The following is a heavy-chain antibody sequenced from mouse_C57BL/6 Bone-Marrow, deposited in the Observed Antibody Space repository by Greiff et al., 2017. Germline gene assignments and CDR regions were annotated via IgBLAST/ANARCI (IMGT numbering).Heavy chain of an antibody. Sequence: EVQLQQSGPELVKPGASVKISCKASGYTFTDYYMNWVKQSHGKSLEWIGDINPNNGGTSYNQKFKGKATLTVDKSSSTAYMELRSLTSEDSAVYYCAREKALLLRWPYYFDYWGQGTTLTVSS. CDR3: AREKALLLRWPYYFDY. V-gene: IGHV1-26*01. J-gene: IGHJ2*01. CDR2: INPNNGGT. CDR1: GYTFTDYY. D-gene: IGHD1-1*01.